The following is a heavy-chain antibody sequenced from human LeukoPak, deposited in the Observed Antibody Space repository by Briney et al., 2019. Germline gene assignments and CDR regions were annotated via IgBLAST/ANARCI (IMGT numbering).Heavy chain of an antibody. CDR2: IKQDGGEK. CDR1: GFTFSSYW. D-gene: IGHD3-10*01. J-gene: IGHJ6*03. V-gene: IGHV3-7*01. Sequence: GGSLRLSCAASGFTFSSYWMSWVRQAPGKGLEWVANIKQDGGEKYYVDSVKGRFTISRDNDKNSLYLQMNSLRAEDTAVYYCARAAGSGSYYNAYHYYYYYYMDVWGKGTTVTVSS. CDR3: ARAAGSGSYYNAYHYYYYYYMDV.